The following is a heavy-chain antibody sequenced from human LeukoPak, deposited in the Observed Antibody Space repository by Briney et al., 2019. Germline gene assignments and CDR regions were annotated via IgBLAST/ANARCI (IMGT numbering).Heavy chain of an antibody. CDR1: GFTFSSDA. CDR3: AKGRGFTVSNRGDYFDF. CDR2: ISGGGGST. D-gene: IGHD3-10*01. Sequence: GGSLSLSCAASGFTFSSDAMSWVRQAPGKGLEWVSAISGGGGSTYYADSVKGRFTISRDNSKNTLCLQMNSLRAEDTAVYYCAKGRGFTVSNRGDYFDFWGQGTLVTVSS. V-gene: IGHV3-23*01. J-gene: IGHJ4*02.